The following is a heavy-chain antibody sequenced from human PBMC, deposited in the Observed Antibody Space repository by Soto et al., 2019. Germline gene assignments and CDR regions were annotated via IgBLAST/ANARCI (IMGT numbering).Heavy chain of an antibody. J-gene: IGHJ6*02. V-gene: IGHV3-48*03. D-gene: IGHD3-3*01. CDR3: ARELLTTITIFGVASRGGMDV. Sequence: EVQLVESGGGLVQPGGSLRLSCAASGFTFSSYEMNWVRQAPGKGLEWVSYISSSGSTIYYADSVKGRFTISRDNAKNSLYLQMNSLRAEDTAVYYGARELLTTITIFGVASRGGMDVWGQGTTVTVSS. CDR1: GFTFSSYE. CDR2: ISSSGSTI.